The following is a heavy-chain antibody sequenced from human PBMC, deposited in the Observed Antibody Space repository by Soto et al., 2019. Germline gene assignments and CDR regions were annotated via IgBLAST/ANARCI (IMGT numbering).Heavy chain of an antibody. J-gene: IGHJ5*02. V-gene: IGHV3-11*01. CDR2: ISSSGSTI. CDR3: ARVLVFYGGFDP. CDR1: GFTFTDYY. Sequence: QVQLVESGGGLVKPGGSLRLSCAASGFTFTDYYMSWIRQAPGKGLEWVSYISSSGSTIYYADSVKGRFTISRDNAKKLLYLQMNGLGAEDTAVYSCARVLVFYGGFDPWGQGTLVTVSS. D-gene: IGHD2-21*02.